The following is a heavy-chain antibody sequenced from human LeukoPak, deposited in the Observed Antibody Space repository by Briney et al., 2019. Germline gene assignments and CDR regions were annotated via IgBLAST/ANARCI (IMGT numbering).Heavy chain of an antibody. CDR1: GFTFSSYS. CDR3: ARVGSVAEQISDY. V-gene: IGHV3-21*01. Sequence: GGSLRLSCAASGFTFSSYSMNWVRQAPGKGLEWVSSISSSSSYIYYADSVKGRFTISRDNAKNSLYLQMNSLRAEDTAVYYCARVGSVAEQISDYWGQGTLVTVSS. CDR2: ISSSSSYI. J-gene: IGHJ4*02. D-gene: IGHD6-19*01.